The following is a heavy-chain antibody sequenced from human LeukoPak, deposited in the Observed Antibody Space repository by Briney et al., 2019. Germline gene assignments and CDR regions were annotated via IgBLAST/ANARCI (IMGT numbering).Heavy chain of an antibody. CDR3: AKGPSSTIGGAFDI. D-gene: IGHD3-9*01. Sequence: GGSLRLSCAASGFTVSSNYMSWVRQAPGKGLEWVSGISWNSGSIGYADSVKGRFTISRDNAKNSLYLQMNSLRAEDTALYYCAKGPSSTIGGAFDIWGQGTMVTVSS. CDR2: ISWNSGSI. V-gene: IGHV3-9*01. CDR1: GFTVSSNY. J-gene: IGHJ3*02.